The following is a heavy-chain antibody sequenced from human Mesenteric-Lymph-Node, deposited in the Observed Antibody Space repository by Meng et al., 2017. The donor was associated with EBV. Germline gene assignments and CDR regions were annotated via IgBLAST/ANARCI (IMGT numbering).Heavy chain of an antibody. V-gene: IGHV1-2*06. CDR2: IAPHSGAT. J-gene: IGHJ4*02. CDR1: VYTFIAYT. Sequence: VKKTGASVIVSCTPHVYTFIAYTMFWVWPARGQGLELMGRIAPHSGATNYAQNFQGRVTLTMETTISTAYIELNCLKTHVTAVYYCSRIWDYCGHSGEDYWGQGTLVTVSS. CDR3: SRIWDYCGHSGEDY. D-gene: IGHD4-23*01.